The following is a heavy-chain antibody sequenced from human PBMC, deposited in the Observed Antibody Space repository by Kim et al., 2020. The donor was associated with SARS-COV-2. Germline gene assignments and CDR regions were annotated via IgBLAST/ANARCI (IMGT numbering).Heavy chain of an antibody. Sequence: SETLSLTCAVYGGSFSAYSWFWIRQAPGKGLELIWEGNHSGITKYHSTLKIRVTISVDTAKNQFYLKLPSVTAADTAVFFCARGRAGVVPSSILGLGPYYSYYAMDVWGQGTTVTVS. CDR2: GNHSGIT. CDR3: ARGRAGVVPSSILGLGPYYSYYAMDV. V-gene: IGHV4-34*01. D-gene: IGHD3-3*01. J-gene: IGHJ6*02. CDR1: GGSFSAYS.